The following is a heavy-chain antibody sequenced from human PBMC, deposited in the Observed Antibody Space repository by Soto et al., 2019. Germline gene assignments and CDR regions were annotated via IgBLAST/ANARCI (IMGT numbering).Heavy chain of an antibody. J-gene: IGHJ3*02. D-gene: IGHD2-15*01. V-gene: IGHV3-9*01. CDR1: GFNFDDYA. CDR2: ISWNSGSI. CDR3: AKVSVVVAATDAFDI. Sequence: EVQLVESGGGLVQPGRSLRLSCAASGFNFDDYAMHWVRQAPGKRLEWVSGISWNSGSIGYADSVKGRFTISRDNAKNSLYLQMNSLRAEDTALYYCAKVSVVVAATDAFDIWGQGTMVTVSS.